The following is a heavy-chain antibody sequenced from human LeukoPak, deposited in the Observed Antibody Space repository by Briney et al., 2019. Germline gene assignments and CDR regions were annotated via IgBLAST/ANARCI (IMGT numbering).Heavy chain of an antibody. V-gene: IGHV1-2*02. J-gene: IGHJ3*02. Sequence: ASVKVSCKASGYTFTGYYMHWVRQAPGQGLEWMGWINPNSGGTNYAQKFQGRVTMTRDTSISTAYMELGRLRSDDTAVYYCAREWAGGWELLGGAFDIWGQGTMVTVSS. CDR2: INPNSGGT. D-gene: IGHD1-26*01. CDR1: GYTFTGYY. CDR3: AREWAGGWELLGGAFDI.